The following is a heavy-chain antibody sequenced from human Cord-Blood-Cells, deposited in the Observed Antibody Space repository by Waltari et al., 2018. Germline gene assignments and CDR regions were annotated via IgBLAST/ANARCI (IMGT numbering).Heavy chain of an antibody. CDR1: GYTFTTLC. D-gene: IGHD6-19*01. V-gene: IGHV1-18*01. J-gene: IGHJ5*02. CDR2: ISAYNGNT. CDR3: ARRIAVAGTWFDP. Sequence: QVQLVQPGAEVKKPGASVKVSCQASGYTFTTLCISCVGMAPGQGLEWMGWISAYNGNTNYAQKLQGRVTMTTDTSTSTAYMELRSLRSDDTAVYYCARRIAVAGTWFDPWGQGTLVTVSS.